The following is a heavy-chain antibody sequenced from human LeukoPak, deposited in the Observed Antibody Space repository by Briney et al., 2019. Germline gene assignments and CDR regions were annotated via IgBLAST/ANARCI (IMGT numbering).Heavy chain of an antibody. Sequence: ASLKVSCEASGYTFTSYYMHWVRQAPGQGLEWMGIINPSGGSTSYAQKFQGRVTMTRDTSTSTVYMELSSLRSEDTGVYYCARGRDSSGWSNRWYYWGQGTLVTVSS. CDR2: INPSGGST. CDR1: GYTFTSYY. V-gene: IGHV1-46*01. J-gene: IGHJ4*02. D-gene: IGHD6-19*01. CDR3: ARGRDSSGWSNRWYY.